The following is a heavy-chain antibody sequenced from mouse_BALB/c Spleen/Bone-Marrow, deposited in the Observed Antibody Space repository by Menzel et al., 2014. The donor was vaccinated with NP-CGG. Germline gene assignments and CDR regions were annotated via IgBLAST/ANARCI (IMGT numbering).Heavy chain of an antibody. Sequence: VQLQQSGAELVKPGASVKLSCKASGYTFTSHWMHWVKQRPGQGLEWIGEINPSNGRSNYNEEFKSKATLTVDKSSSTAYMQLSSLTSEDSAVYYCARRGNYGAMDYWGQGTSVTVSS. CDR1: GYTFTSHW. CDR2: INPSNGRS. J-gene: IGHJ4*01. D-gene: IGHD2-1*01. CDR3: ARRGNYGAMDY. V-gene: IGHV1S81*02.